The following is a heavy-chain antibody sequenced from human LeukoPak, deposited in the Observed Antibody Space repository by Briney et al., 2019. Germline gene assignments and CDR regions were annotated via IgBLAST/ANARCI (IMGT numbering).Heavy chain of an antibody. J-gene: IGHJ4*02. CDR3: TTVTMVRDYGY. Sequence: KPGGSLRLSCAASGFPFSDDWMSWVRQAPGKGLEWVGRIKKKGDGGTTDYAAPVKGRFTISRDDSKNVLYLEMSNLKIEDTAVYYCTTVTMVRDYGYWGQGTLVTVSA. CDR1: GFPFSDDW. V-gene: IGHV3-15*01. D-gene: IGHD3-10*01. CDR2: IKKKGDGGTT.